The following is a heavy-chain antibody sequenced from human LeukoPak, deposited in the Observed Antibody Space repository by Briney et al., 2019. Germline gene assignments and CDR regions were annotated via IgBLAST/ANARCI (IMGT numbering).Heavy chain of an antibody. CDR1: GGSLSSYY. D-gene: IGHD2-2*01. CDR3: ARAFRRVVVPAAIGLWFDP. Sequence: SETLSLTCSVCGGSLSSYYWIWIRQPPRKGVKCIGYIYYSGSTNYNPSLKSRVTISVDTSKNQFSLKLSSVTAADTAVYYCARAFRRVVVPAAIGLWFDPWGQGNLVTVSS. CDR2: IYYSGST. V-gene: IGHV4-59*13. J-gene: IGHJ5*02.